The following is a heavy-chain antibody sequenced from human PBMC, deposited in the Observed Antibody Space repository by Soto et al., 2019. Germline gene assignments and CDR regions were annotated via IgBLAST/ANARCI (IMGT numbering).Heavy chain of an antibody. CDR1: GGSISSGGYY. J-gene: IGHJ3*02. Sequence: SETLSLTCTVSGGSISSGGYYWSWIRQHPGKGLEWIGYIYYSGSTYYNTSLKSRVTISVDTSKNQFSLKLSSVTAADTAVYYCARDATSYDDAFDIWGQGTMVTVSS. V-gene: IGHV4-31*02. CDR2: IYYSGST. CDR3: ARDATSYDDAFDI. D-gene: IGHD3-3*01.